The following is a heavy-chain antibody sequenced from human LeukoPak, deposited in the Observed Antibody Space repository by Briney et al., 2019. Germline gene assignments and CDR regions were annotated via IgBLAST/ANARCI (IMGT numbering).Heavy chain of an antibody. CDR2: INPSGGST. CDR3: ARDSPAVGFDY. Sequence: ASVKVSCKASGYTFSSYHMHWVRQAPGQGLEWMGIINPSGGSTSYAQKFQGRVTMTRDTSTSTVYMELSSLRPEDTAVYYCARDSPAVGFDYWGQGTLVTVSS. V-gene: IGHV1-46*01. CDR1: GYTFSSYH. D-gene: IGHD3-16*01. J-gene: IGHJ4*02.